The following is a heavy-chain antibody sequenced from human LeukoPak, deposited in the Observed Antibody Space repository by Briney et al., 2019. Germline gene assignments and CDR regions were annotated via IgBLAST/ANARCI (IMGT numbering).Heavy chain of an antibody. CDR1: GGTFSSYA. D-gene: IGHD5-12*01. CDR2: IIPIFGTA. V-gene: IGHV1-69*05. CDR3: ARARYSGYDGFY. J-gene: IGHJ4*02. Sequence: SVKVPCKASGGTFSSYAISWVRQAPGQGLEWMGGIIPIFGTANYAQKFQGRVTITTDESTSTAYMELSSLRSEDTAVYYCARARYSGYDGFYWGQGTLVTVSS.